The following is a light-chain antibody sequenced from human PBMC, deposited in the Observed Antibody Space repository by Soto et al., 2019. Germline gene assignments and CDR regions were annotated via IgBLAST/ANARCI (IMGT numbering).Light chain of an antibody. CDR2: DAS. CDR1: QSVNKW. CDR3: LQHYSYPWS. Sequence: DIQMTQSPSTLSASFGDRVTITCRASQSVNKWLAWFQQKPGKVPKLLIFDASTLQTGVPSRFGGGGSGTEFTLTISSLQPEDFATYSCLQHYSYPWSFGQGTKVDIK. V-gene: IGKV1-5*01. J-gene: IGKJ1*01.